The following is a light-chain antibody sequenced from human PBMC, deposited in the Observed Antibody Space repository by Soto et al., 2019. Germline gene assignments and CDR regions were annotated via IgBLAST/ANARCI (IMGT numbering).Light chain of an antibody. J-gene: IGKJ1*01. CDR1: QSVRSN. CDR2: EAS. V-gene: IGKV3-15*01. CDR3: QQHDVWPAT. Sequence: EIVMTQSPATLSLSPGERSTLSCRASQSVRSNLAWYQRKPGQAPRLLIYEASTRATGVPARFSGSGSGTEFTLTISSLQSEDFAVYYCQQHDVWPATFGQGTKVDIK.